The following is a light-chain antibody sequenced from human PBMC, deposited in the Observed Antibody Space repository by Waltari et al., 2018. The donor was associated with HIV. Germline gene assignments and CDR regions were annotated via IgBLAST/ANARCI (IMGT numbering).Light chain of an antibody. Sequence: QSALTQPASVSGSPGQSITISCTGTSSDIGTYNYVSWYQQHPGKAPKLRIYDVSNRPSGVSTRFSGPKSGNTASRNISGLQAEDEADYYCSSYTSSSTPVVFGGGTKLTVL. CDR3: SSYTSSSTPVV. CDR1: SSDIGTYNY. V-gene: IGLV2-14*01. CDR2: DVS. J-gene: IGLJ2*01.